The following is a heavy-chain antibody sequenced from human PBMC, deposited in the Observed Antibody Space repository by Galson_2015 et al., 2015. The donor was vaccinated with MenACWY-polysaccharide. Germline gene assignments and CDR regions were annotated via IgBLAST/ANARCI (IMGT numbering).Heavy chain of an antibody. CDR1: GFTFSTYW. Sequence: SLRLSCAASGFTFSTYWMHWVRQAPGKGLVWVSRIKSDGSSTNYADSVKGRFTISRDNAKNTLYLQMNSLRAEDTALYYCARGYSAYDWGQGTWSPSPQ. V-gene: IGHV3-74*01. D-gene: IGHD5-12*01. J-gene: IGHJ1*01. CDR3: ARGYSAYD. CDR2: IKSDGSST.